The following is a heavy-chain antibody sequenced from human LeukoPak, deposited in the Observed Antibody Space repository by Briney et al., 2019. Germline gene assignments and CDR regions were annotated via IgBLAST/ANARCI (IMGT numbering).Heavy chain of an antibody. J-gene: IGHJ4*02. CDR1: GFTFRTYL. Sequence: GGSLRLSCAASGFTFRTYLMHWVRQAPGGGPVWVSRINGDGRFTYYADSVKGRFTISRDNAKNTLYLQMNSLRAEDTAMYYCAREGLGYSYTYWGQGALVSVSS. V-gene: IGHV3-74*01. CDR3: AREGLGYSYTY. CDR2: INGDGRFT. D-gene: IGHD5-18*01.